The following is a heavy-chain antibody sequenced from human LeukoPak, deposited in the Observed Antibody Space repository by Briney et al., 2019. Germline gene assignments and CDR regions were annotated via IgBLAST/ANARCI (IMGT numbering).Heavy chain of an antibody. CDR1: GYTFTRYY. V-gene: IGHV1-46*01. J-gene: IGHJ5*02. Sequence: ASVKVSCKVSGYTFTRYYMHWVRQAPGQGLEWMGIINPSGGSTNYAQKFQGRVTMTGDTSTSTVYMELSSLRSEDTAVYYCARDVNVVVPAALVYNWFDPWGQGTLVTVSS. CDR3: ARDVNVVVPAALVYNWFDP. D-gene: IGHD2-2*01. CDR2: INPSGGST.